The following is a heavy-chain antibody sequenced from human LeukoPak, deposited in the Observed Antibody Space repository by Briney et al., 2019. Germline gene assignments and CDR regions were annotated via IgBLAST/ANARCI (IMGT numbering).Heavy chain of an antibody. D-gene: IGHD3-16*01. CDR3: AKDLFSLRGGLDPDGY. Sequence: TGGSLRLSCAASGFTLSDYYMSWIRQAPGKGLEWVSYSSSSGSTIYYADSVKGRFAISRDNAKNSLYLQMNSLRAEDTAVYYCAKDLFSLRGGLDPDGYWGQGTLVTVSS. CDR2: SSSSGSTI. J-gene: IGHJ4*02. V-gene: IGHV3-11*01. CDR1: GFTLSDYY.